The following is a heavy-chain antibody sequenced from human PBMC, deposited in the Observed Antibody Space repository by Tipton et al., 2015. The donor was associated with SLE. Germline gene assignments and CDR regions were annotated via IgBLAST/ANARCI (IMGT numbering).Heavy chain of an antibody. CDR2: IFYRGNS. CDR3: ARGRDGYIY. J-gene: IGHJ4*02. Sequence: TLSLTCTVSGSSIDNYYWTWIRQPPGKGLEWIGYIFYRGNSNYNPSLKGRVTMSVDMSKNQFSLRLRSVSAADTAVYYCARGRDGYIYWGQGALVTVSP. CDR1: GSSIDNYY. V-gene: IGHV4-59*01. D-gene: IGHD5-24*01.